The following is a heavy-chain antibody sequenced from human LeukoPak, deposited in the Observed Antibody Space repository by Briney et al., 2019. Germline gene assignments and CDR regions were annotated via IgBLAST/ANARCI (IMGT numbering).Heavy chain of an antibody. CDR3: TRVQAGRAGLMDV. CDR1: GFTLSSYW. CDR2: IDPDGSTT. D-gene: IGHD6-13*01. V-gene: IGHV3-74*01. Sequence: GGSLRLSCAASGFTLSSYWMHWGRQAPGQGLVLVSRIDPDGSTTNYADSVKGRFTTSRDNAKNTLYLQMNSLRAEDTALYYCTRVQAGRAGLMDVWGRGTTVTVSS. J-gene: IGHJ6*02.